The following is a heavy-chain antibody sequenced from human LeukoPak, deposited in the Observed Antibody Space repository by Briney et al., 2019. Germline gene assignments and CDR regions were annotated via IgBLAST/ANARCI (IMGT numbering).Heavy chain of an antibody. Sequence: GGSLRLSCATSGFSFSNAWMNWVRQAPGKGLEWVSAISGSGGSTYYADSVKGRFTISRDNSKNTLYLQMNSLRAEDTAVYYCAKGYSYGQVDGMDVWGQGTTVTVSS. D-gene: IGHD5-18*01. J-gene: IGHJ6*02. CDR1: GFSFSNAW. V-gene: IGHV3-23*01. CDR3: AKGYSYGQVDGMDV. CDR2: ISGSGGST.